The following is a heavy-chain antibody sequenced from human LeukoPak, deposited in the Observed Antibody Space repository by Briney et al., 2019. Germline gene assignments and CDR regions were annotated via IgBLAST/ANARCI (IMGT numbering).Heavy chain of an antibody. Sequence: GGSLRLSCAASGFTFSSNWMSWVRQAPGKGLEWVANIKQDGSEKYYVDSVKGRFTISRDNAKNSLYLQMNSLRVEDTAVYYCARDLRGVPNGFDPPGDDWGQGTLVTVSS. CDR2: IKQDGSEK. CDR1: GFTFSSNW. J-gene: IGHJ4*02. CDR3: ARDLRGVPNGFDPPGDD. D-gene: IGHD3-9*01. V-gene: IGHV3-7*05.